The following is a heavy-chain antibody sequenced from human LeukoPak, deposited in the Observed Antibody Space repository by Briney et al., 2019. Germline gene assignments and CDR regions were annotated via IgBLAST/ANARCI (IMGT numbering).Heavy chain of an antibody. CDR1: GYTLTELS. J-gene: IGHJ4*02. V-gene: IGHV1-24*01. CDR3: ATDLEYSIYPTFDY. CDR2: FDPEDGET. D-gene: IGHD6-6*01. Sequence: ASVKVSCKVSGYTLTELSMHWVRQAPGKGLEWVGGFDPEDGETIYAQKFQGRVTMTEDTSTDTAYLELSSLRSEDRAVYYCATDLEYSIYPTFDYWGQGTLVTVSS.